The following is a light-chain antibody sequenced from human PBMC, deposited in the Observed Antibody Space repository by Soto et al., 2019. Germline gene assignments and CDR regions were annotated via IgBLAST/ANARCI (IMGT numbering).Light chain of an antibody. CDR2: AAS. Sequence: DIQMTQSTSSLSASVGDRVTITCRASQSVNTYLHWYQQKAGQAPKLLIYAASNLQSGVPSRFSGRGSGTDFTLTVESLQPEGFATYYCQQGYSNPWTFGQGTKVDI. J-gene: IGKJ1*01. V-gene: IGKV1-39*01. CDR1: QSVNTY. CDR3: QQGYSNPWT.